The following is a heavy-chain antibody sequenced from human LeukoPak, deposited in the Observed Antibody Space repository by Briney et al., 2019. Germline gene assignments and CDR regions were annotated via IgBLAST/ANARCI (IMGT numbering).Heavy chain of an antibody. J-gene: IGHJ6*03. D-gene: IGHD6-19*01. CDR3: AKVKIKQWLPYYYMDV. CDR2: IKQDGSEK. CDR1: GFTFSSYG. Sequence: PGGSLRLSCAASGFTFSSYGISWVRQAPGKGLEWVANIKQDGSEKYYVDSVKGRFTISRDNSKNTLYLQMNSLRAEDTAVYYCAKVKIKQWLPYYYMDVWGKGTTVTISS. V-gene: IGHV3-7*03.